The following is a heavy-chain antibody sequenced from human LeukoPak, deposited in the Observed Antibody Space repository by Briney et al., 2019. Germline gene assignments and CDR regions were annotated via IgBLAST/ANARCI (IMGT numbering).Heavy chain of an antibody. CDR2: IYTSGST. V-gene: IGHV4-4*07. J-gene: IGHJ4*02. CDR1: AGSISSYY. Sequence: SETLSLTCTVSAGSISSYYWSWIRQPAGKGLEWIGHIYTSGSTNYNPSLKSRVTMSVDTSKNQFSLKLSSVTAADTAVYYCARDGVYCSNGICYQKYYFDYWGQGTLVTVSS. CDR3: ARDGVYCSNGICYQKYYFDY. D-gene: IGHD2-8*01.